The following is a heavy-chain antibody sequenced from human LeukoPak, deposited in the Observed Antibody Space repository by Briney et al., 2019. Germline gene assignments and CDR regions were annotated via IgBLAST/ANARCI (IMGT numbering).Heavy chain of an antibody. Sequence: GGSLRLSCAASGFTFSDYYMSWIRQAPGKGLEGVSYISSSGSTIYYADSVKGRFTISRDNAKNSLYRQMNSLRAEDTAVYYCARDSSGSYPSANDYWGQGTLVTVSS. CDR3: ARDSSGSYPSANDY. CDR2: ISSSGSTI. V-gene: IGHV3-11*01. J-gene: IGHJ4*02. D-gene: IGHD1-26*01. CDR1: GFTFSDYY.